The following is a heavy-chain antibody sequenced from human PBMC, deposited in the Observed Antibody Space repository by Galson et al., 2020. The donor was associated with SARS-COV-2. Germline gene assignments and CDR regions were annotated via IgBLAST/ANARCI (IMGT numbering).Heavy chain of an antibody. V-gene: IGHV3-7*03. CDR2: IKQDGSEK. Sequence: GSLRLSCAVSGFTFSNYWMSWVRQAPGKGLEWVANIKQDGSEKDYVDSVKGRFTISRDNAENALYLQMNSLRAEDTVVYYCAKERYYYDSSGYYREYFQHWGQGTLVTVSS. CDR3: AKERYYYDSSGYYREYFQH. D-gene: IGHD3-22*01. J-gene: IGHJ1*01. CDR1: GFTFSNYW.